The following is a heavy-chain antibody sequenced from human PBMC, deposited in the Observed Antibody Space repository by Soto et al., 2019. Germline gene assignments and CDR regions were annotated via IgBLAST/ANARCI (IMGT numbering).Heavy chain of an antibody. D-gene: IGHD3-22*01. J-gene: IGHJ4*02. Sequence: SETLSLTCTVSGGSISSGGYYWSWIRQHPGKGLECIGYIYYSGSTYYNPSLKSRVTISVDTSKNQFSLKLSSVTAADTAVYYCASNPGYYYDSSGYYYVSYFDYWGQGTLVTVSS. V-gene: IGHV4-31*03. CDR2: IYYSGST. CDR3: ASNPGYYYDSSGYYYVSYFDY. CDR1: GGSISSGGYY.